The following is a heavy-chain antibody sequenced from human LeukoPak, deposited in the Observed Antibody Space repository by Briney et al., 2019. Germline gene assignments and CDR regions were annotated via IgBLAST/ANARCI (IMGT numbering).Heavy chain of an antibody. CDR2: ISSSGSTI. CDR1: GFTFSDYY. J-gene: IGHJ4*02. D-gene: IGHD2-2*01. CDR3: ARGDIVVVPAAFLFDY. V-gene: IGHV3-11*04. Sequence: GGSLRLSCAASGFTFSDYYMSWIRQAPGKGLEWVSYISSSGSTIYYADSVKGRFTISRDNAKNSLYLQMNSLRAEDTAVYFCARGDIVVVPAAFLFDYWGQGTLVTVSS.